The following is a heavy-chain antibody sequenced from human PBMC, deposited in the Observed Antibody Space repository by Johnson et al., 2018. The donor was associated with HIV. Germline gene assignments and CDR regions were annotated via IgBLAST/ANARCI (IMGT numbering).Heavy chain of an antibody. CDR1: GFTFSSYA. J-gene: IGHJ3*02. CDR3: SRGRYYSSSIDAFDI. Sequence: EVQLVESGGGVVQPGRSLRLSCVASGFTFSSYAMSWVRQAPGKGLEWVSAISGSGGSTYYADSVKGRFTISRDDSKSISYLQMNSLKTEDTAVYYCSRGRYYSSSIDAFDIWGQGTMVTVSS. V-gene: IGHV3-23*04. CDR2: ISGSGGST. D-gene: IGHD3-10*01.